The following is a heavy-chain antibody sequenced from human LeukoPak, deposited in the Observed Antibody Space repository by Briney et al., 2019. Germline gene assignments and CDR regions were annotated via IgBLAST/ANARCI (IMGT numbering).Heavy chain of an antibody. CDR2: INPNSGGT. CDR3: ARAPIGPYNWFDP. V-gene: IGHV1-2*02. J-gene: IGHJ5*02. D-gene: IGHD3/OR15-3a*01. Sequence: ASVKVSCKASGYTFTGYYMHWARQAPGQGLEWMGWINPNSGGTNYAQKFQGRVTMTRDTSISTAYMELSRLRSDDTAVYYCARAPIGPYNWFDPWGQGTLVTVSS. CDR1: GYTFTGYY.